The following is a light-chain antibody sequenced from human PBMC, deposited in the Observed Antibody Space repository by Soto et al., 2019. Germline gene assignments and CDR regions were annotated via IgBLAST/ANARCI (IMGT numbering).Light chain of an antibody. V-gene: IGLV1-40*01. Sequence: SVLTQPPSVSGAPGQMVTISCTGSSSNIGAGYDVHWYQQLPGTAPKLLIYGNSNRPSGVPDRFSGSKSGTSASLAITGLQAEDEADYYCSSYTSSRNYVFGTGTKATVL. CDR2: GNS. CDR3: SSYTSSRNYV. CDR1: SSNIGAGYD. J-gene: IGLJ1*01.